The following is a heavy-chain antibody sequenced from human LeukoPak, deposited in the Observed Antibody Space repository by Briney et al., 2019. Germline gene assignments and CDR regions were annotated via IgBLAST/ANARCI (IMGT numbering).Heavy chain of an antibody. CDR3: ARYYDFWSGYFYFDY. CDR2: ISAYNGNT. CDR1: GYTFTSYG. D-gene: IGHD3-3*01. V-gene: IGHV1-18*01. J-gene: IGHJ4*02. Sequence: ASVKVSCKASGYTFTSYGISWVRQAPGQGLEWMGWISAYNGNTDYAQKLQGRVTMTTDTSTSTAYMELRSLRSDDTAVYYCARYYDFWSGYFYFDYWGQGTLVTVSS.